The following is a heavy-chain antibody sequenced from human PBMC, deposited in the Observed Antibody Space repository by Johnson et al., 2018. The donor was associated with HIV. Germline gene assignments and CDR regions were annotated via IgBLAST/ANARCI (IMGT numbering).Heavy chain of an antibody. V-gene: IGHV3-30*04. D-gene: IGHD1-26*01. Sequence: QMMLVESGGGVVQPGRSLRLSCAASGFTFSSYAMHWVRQAPGKGLEWVAVISYDGSNKYYADSVKGRFTNSRDNSKNTLYMQMNSLRAEDTAVYYCARDSDKWELRPGAFDIWGQGTMVTVFS. CDR3: ARDSDKWELRPGAFDI. J-gene: IGHJ3*02. CDR1: GFTFSSYA. CDR2: ISYDGSNK.